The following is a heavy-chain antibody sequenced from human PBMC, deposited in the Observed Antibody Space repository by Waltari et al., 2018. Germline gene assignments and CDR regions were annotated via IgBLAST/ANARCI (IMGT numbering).Heavy chain of an antibody. CDR2: ISGGGDNK. CDR3: AKDPAYYYYYMDV. Sequence: EVQVLEAGGGLLQPGGSLRLSCAASGFPFSSSAMNWVRPAPGKGLEWVSIISGGGDNKYYADSVKGRFTISRDNSKNTVYLQMNSLRAEDTAIYYCAKDPAYYYYYMDVWGKGTTVTVSS. J-gene: IGHJ6*03. CDR1: GFPFSSSA. V-gene: IGHV3-23*01.